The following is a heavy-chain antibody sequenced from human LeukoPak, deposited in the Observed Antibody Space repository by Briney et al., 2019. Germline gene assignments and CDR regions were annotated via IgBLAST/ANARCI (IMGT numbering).Heavy chain of an antibody. Sequence: GASVKVSCKASGYTFTGYYMHWVRQAPGQGLEWMGWMSPNSGDTGYAQKFRDRVTITRDTSTGTAYMELSGLTSDDTAVYYCARDYGGNSGWFDPWGQGTLVTVSS. D-gene: IGHD4-23*01. CDR1: GYTFTGYY. CDR2: MSPNSGDT. CDR3: ARDYGGNSGWFDP. V-gene: IGHV1-8*03. J-gene: IGHJ5*02.